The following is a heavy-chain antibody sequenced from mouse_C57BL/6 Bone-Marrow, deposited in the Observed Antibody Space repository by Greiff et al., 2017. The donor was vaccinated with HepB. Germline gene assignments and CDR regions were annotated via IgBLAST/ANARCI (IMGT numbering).Heavy chain of an antibody. CDR3: ARPSSPYYYGNWFAY. V-gene: IGHV1-53*01. D-gene: IGHD1-1*01. CDR1: GYTFTSYW. CDR2: INPSNGGT. J-gene: IGHJ3*01. Sequence: QVQLQQPGTELVKPGASVKLSCKASGYTFTSYWMHWVKQRSGQGLEWIGNINPSNGGTNYNEKFKSKATLTVDKSSSTAYMQLSSLTSEDSAVYYCARPSSPYYYGNWFAYWGQGTLVTVSA.